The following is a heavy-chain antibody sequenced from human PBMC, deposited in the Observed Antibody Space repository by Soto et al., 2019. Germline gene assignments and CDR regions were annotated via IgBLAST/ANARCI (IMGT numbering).Heavy chain of an antibody. J-gene: IGHJ6*01. Sequence: QVQLVQSGAEVKKPGASVKVSCKASGYTFTNYDINRVRQATGQGLEWMGKINPKSGSTGYPQKFQDRVTMTRDSSISTAYMELRSLTSEDTALYYCARVYYDFGSGQLDYHGLDVW. D-gene: IGHD3-3*01. CDR1: GYTFTNYD. CDR3: ARVYYDFGSGQLDYHGLDV. CDR2: INPKSGST. V-gene: IGHV1-8*01.